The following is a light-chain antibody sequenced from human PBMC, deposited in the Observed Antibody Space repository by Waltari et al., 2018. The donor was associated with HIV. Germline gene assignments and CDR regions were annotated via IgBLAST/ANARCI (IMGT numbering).Light chain of an antibody. CDR1: QGVGSN. V-gene: IGKV3-15*01. CDR3: QQYNIRPRGNT. J-gene: IGKJ2*01. Sequence: DIVMTQSPAILSVSPGERVTLSCRASQGVGSNLAWYQQAPRLLIYGAATRAAEIPVRFSGSGSGTDFTLTIDSLQSEDFATYYCQQYNIRPRGNTFGQGTKLQIK. CDR2: GAA.